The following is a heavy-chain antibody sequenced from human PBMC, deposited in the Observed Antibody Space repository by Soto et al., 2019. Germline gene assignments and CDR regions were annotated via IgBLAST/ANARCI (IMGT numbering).Heavy chain of an antibody. CDR3: AAADSSGPYYTPDY. V-gene: IGHV1-58*01. Sequence: SVKVSCKASGFTFTSSAVQWVRQARGQRLEWIGWIVVGSGNTNYAQKFQERVTITRDMSTSTAYMELSSLRSEDTAVYYCAAADSSGPYYTPDYWGQGTLVTVSS. CDR1: GFTFTSSA. D-gene: IGHD3-22*01. CDR2: IVVGSGNT. J-gene: IGHJ4*02.